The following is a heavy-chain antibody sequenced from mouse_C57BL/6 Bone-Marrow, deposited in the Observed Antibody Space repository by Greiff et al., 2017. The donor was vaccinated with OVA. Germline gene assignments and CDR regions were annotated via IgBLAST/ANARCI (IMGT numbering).Heavy chain of an antibody. D-gene: IGHD1-1*01. Sequence: EVMLVEPGGGLVQPGDSLSLSCAASGFTFTNYYMSWVRQPPGKALEWLAFIRNKPNGSTTEYSASVKGRFTINRDNTQSILYLQVNALRAEDSATYGYASYIGGVAVNYFDYWGQGTALSVSS. V-gene: IGHV7-3*01. CDR3: ASYIGGVAVNYFDY. CDR1: GFTFTNYY. CDR2: IRNKPNGSTT. J-gene: IGHJ2*01.